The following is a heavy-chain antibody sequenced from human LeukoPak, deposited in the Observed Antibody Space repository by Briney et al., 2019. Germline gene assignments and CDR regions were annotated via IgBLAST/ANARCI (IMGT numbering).Heavy chain of an antibody. CDR3: VREGKSGPFDY. J-gene: IGHJ4*02. CDR2: ISYDGSNK. CDR1: GFTFSSYA. D-gene: IGHD3-3*01. Sequence: GGSLRLSCAASGFTFSSYAIHWVRQAPGKGLEWVAVISYDGSNKYYADSVKGRFTISRDNSKNTLYLQMNSLRAEDTAVYYCVREGKSGPFDYWGQGTLVTVSS. V-gene: IGHV3-30*04.